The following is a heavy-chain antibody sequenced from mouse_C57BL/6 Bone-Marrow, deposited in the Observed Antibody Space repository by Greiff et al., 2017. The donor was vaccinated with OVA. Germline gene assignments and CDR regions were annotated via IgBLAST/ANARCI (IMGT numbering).Heavy chain of an antibody. V-gene: IGHV3-6*01. J-gene: IGHJ2*01. CDR1: GYSITSGYY. D-gene: IGHD2-5*01. CDR2: ISYDGSN. CDR3: ARHYYSNLLDY. Sequence: EVQLQQSGPGLVKPSQSLSLTCSVTGYSITSGYYWNWIRQFPGNKLEWMGYISYDGSNNYNPSLKNRISITRDTSKNQFFLKLNSVTTEDTATYYCARHYYSNLLDYWGQGTTLTVSS.